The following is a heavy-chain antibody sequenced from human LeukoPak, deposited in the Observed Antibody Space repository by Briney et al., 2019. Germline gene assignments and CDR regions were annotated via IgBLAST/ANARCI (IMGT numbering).Heavy chain of an antibody. D-gene: IGHD1-26*01. CDR2: ISYDGSNK. Sequence: GGSLRLSCAASGFTFSSYAMHWVRQAPGKGLEWVAVISYDGSNKYYADSVKGRFTISRDNAKNSLYLQMNSLRAEDTAVYYCARNKYSGSYSDAFDIWGQGTMATVSS. V-gene: IGHV3-30-3*01. J-gene: IGHJ3*02. CDR3: ARNKYSGSYSDAFDI. CDR1: GFTFSSYA.